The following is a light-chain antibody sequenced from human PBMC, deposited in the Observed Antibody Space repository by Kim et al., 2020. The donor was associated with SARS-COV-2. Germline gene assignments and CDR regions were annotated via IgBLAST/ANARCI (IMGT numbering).Light chain of an antibody. V-gene: IGKV1-5*01. CDR3: QQYNSYPIT. J-gene: IGKJ5*01. CDR2: GVS. CDR1: QRISSW. Sequence: AVGHRGTNTWRASQRISSWLAWYQQKPGKAPNLLIYGVSSLESEVPSRFSGSGSGTEFTLTISSLQPDDFAIYYCQQYNSYPITFGQGTRLEIK.